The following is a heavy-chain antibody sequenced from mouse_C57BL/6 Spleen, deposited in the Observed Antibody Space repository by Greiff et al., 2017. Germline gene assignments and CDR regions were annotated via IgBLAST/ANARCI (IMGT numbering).Heavy chain of an antibody. V-gene: IGHV1-69*01. CDR3: ARTDDGYPQGAMDY. Sequence: VQLQQPGAELVMPGASVKLSCKASGYTFTSYWMHWVKQRPGQGLEWIGEIDPSDSYTNYNQKVKGKSTLTVDKSSSTAYMQLSSLTSADSAVYYCARTDDGYPQGAMDYWGQGTSVTVSS. CDR2: IDPSDSYT. J-gene: IGHJ4*01. CDR1: GYTFTSYW. D-gene: IGHD2-3*01.